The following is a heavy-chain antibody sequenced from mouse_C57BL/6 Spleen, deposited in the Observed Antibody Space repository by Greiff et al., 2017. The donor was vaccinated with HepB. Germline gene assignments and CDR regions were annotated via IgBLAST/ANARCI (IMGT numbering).Heavy chain of an antibody. J-gene: IGHJ4*01. V-gene: IGHV1-64*01. D-gene: IGHD4-1*01. CDR3: ARRGTGYYYAMDY. Sequence: QVQLQQPGAELVKPGASVKLSCKASGYTFTSYWMHWVKQRPGQGLEWIGMIHPNSGSTNYNEKFKSKATLTVDKSSSTAYMQLSSLTSEDSAVYYCARRGTGYYYAMDYWGQGTSVTVSS. CDR1: GYTFTSYW. CDR2: IHPNSGST.